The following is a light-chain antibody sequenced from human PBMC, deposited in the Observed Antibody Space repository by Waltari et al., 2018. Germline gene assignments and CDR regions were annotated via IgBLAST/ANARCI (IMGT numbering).Light chain of an antibody. CDR1: QSVLYSSNTKTY. J-gene: IGKJ1*01. V-gene: IGKV4-1*01. Sequence: QSVLYSSNTKTYLAGDQQKPGRPPKRLIRWASTRESGVPDRFSGSGSGTDFTLTISSLQAEDVAVYYCQQYYRSRTFGQGTRVEIK. CDR3: QQYYRSRT. CDR2: WAS.